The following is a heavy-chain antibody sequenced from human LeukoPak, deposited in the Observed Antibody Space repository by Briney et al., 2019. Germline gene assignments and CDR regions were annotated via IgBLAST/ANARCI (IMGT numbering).Heavy chain of an antibody. V-gene: IGHV1-2*04. CDR1: GYTFTGYY. CDR3: ARAYYDSSGYPHDGYYFDY. Sequence: ASVKVSCKASGYTFTGYYMHWVRQAPGQGLEWMGWINPNSGGTNYAQKFQGWVTMTRDTSISTAYMELSRLRSDDTAVYYCARAYYDSSGYPHDGYYFDYWGQGTLVTVSS. J-gene: IGHJ4*02. CDR2: INPNSGGT. D-gene: IGHD3-22*01.